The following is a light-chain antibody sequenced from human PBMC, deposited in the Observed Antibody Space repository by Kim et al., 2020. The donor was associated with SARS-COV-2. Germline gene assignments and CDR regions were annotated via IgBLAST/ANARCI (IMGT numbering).Light chain of an antibody. V-gene: IGLV1-40*03. Sequence: QRVTISGTGSSSNIGAGYDVHWSQQLPGTAPKLLIYGTSNRPSGVPDRFSGSKSGASASLAITGLQAEDEADYHCQSYDSSLSALVFGGGTQLTVL. CDR1: SSNIGAGYD. J-gene: IGLJ2*01. CDR2: GTS. CDR3: QSYDSSLSALV.